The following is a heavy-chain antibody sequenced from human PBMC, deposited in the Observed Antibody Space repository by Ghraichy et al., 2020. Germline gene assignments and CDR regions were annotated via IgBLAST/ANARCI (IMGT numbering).Heavy chain of an antibody. CDR3: AEGDIDTGGPPRYFDS. J-gene: IGHJ4*02. CDR2: IYFSGST. Sequence: SETLSLTCTVSAGSISTSSYYWGWIRQPPGKGLEWIGSIYFSGSTYYNPSLKSRVTISVDTSKKQFFLKLSSVTAADTAVYYCAEGDIDTGGPPRYFDSWGQGILATVSS. V-gene: IGHV4-39*01. CDR1: AGSISTSSYY. D-gene: IGHD2-8*02.